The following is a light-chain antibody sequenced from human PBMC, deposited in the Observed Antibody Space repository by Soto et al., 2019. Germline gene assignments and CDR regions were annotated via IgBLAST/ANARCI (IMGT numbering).Light chain of an antibody. V-gene: IGKV1-9*01. CDR2: TAS. CDR1: QGISSY. J-gene: IGKJ5*01. Sequence: DIQLTQSPSFLSASVGDRVTITCRASQGISSYLAWYQQKPGKAPNLLIHTASTLQSGVPSRFSGSGSGTEFTLTISSLQPEDFATYYCQQRNSYSITFGQGTRLEMK. CDR3: QQRNSYSIT.